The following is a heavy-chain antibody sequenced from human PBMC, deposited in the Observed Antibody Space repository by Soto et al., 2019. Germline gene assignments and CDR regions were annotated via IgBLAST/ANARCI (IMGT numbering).Heavy chain of an antibody. Sequence: EVQLVESGGGLVQPGGSLRLSCEASGFTVINSYMSWVRQAPGKGLEWVSVIYSGGSTNYADSVKGRFTMSRDISKNTVYLQMNSLSVDDTAVYYCASSTVTRIGYFDPWGQGTLVIVSS. CDR2: IYSGGST. D-gene: IGHD4-17*01. J-gene: IGHJ5*02. V-gene: IGHV3-66*01. CDR3: ASSTVTRIGYFDP. CDR1: GFTVINSY.